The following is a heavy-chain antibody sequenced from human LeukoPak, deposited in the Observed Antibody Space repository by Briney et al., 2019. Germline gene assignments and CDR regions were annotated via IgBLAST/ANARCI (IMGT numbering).Heavy chain of an antibody. CDR2: IYHSGST. Sequence: SETLSLTXTVSGYSISSGYYWGWIRKPPGKGLEWIGSIYHSGSTYYNPSLKSRVTISVDTSKNQFSLKLSSVTAADTAVYYCAGTRRGNWFDPWGQGTLVTVSS. J-gene: IGHJ5*02. V-gene: IGHV4-38-2*02. CDR1: GYSISSGYY. D-gene: IGHD6-13*01. CDR3: AGTRRGNWFDP.